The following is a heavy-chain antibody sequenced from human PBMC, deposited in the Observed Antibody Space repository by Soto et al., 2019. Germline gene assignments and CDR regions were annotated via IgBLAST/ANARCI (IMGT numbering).Heavy chain of an antibody. J-gene: IGHJ4*01. Sequence: EVQLLQSGGGLGQPGGSLTLSCAASGFTFNNFAMTWVRQAPGNGLEWVSSVSSGGDNTWYADSVNGRFTSSRDKPKNPLHLHMNILSAADTEVYYCAKVQRPQSNYRGGYLLDFWCHGNMVTVSS. V-gene: IGHV3-23*01. D-gene: IGHD4-4*01. CDR2: VSSGGDNT. CDR1: GFTFNNFA. CDR3: AKVQRPQSNYRGGYLLDF.